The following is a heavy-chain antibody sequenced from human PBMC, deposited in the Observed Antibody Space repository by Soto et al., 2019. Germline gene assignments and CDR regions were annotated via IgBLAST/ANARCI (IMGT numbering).Heavy chain of an antibody. CDR2: INANNGNT. CDR1: GYTFTNYG. J-gene: IGHJ4*02. V-gene: IGHV1-18*01. Sequence: QVQLVQSGAEVKKPGASVKVSCRASGYTFTNYGISWVRQAPGQGLEWMGWINANNGNTNYAQTLQGRVTMTTDTSTSTAYMELRSLRSDDTAVYYCARDTMTGYLQFDHWGQGTLVTVSS. D-gene: IGHD3-9*01. CDR3: ARDTMTGYLQFDH.